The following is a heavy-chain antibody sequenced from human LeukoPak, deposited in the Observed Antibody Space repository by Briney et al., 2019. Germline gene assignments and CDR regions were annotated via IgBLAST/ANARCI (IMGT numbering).Heavy chain of an antibody. V-gene: IGHV3-53*01. CDR1: GFTVSSNY. D-gene: IGHD2-8*02. CDR3: ARDRNTGYGMDV. Sequence: RPGGSLRLTCAASGFTVSSNYMSWVRQAPGKGLEWVSVIYSGGSTYYADSVKGRFTISRDNSKNTLYLQMNSLRAEDTAMYYCARDRNTGYGMDVWGQGTTVTVSS. J-gene: IGHJ6*02. CDR2: IYSGGST.